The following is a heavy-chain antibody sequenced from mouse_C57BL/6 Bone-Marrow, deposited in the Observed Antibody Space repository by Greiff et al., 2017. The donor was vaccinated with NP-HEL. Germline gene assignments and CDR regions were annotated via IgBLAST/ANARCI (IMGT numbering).Heavy chain of an antibody. Sequence: EVQLVESGGGLVQPKGSLKLSCAASGFTFNTYAMHWVRQAPGKGLEWVARKRSKSSNYATYYADSVKDRFTISRDDSQSMLYLQMNNLKTEDTAMYYCVAYYAHDVGYFDVWGTGTTVTVSS. CDR3: VAYYAHDVGYFDV. J-gene: IGHJ1*03. CDR2: KRSKSSNYAT. V-gene: IGHV10-3*01. CDR1: GFTFNTYA. D-gene: IGHD2-10*01.